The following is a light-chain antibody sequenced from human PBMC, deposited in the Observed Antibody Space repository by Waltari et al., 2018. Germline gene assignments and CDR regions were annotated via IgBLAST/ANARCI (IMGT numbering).Light chain of an antibody. CDR3: SSYTSSGVV. CDR1: GSDVGGYDY. Sequence: QSALTQPASVSGSPGQAIIISCTGTGSDVGGYDYVSWYQQYPGKAPRLIIYDVYNLPSGLSHRFSGSKSDNTASLTISGLQAEDESVYYCSSYTSSGVVFGGGTKLTVL. V-gene: IGLV2-14*01. CDR2: DVY. J-gene: IGLJ2*01.